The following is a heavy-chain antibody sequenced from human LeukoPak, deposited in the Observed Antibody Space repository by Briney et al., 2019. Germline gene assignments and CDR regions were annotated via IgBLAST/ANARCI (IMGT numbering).Heavy chain of an antibody. D-gene: IGHD4-17*01. V-gene: IGHV3-23*01. Sequence: GGSLRLSCAASGFTFSSYAMSWVRQAPGKGLEWVSAISGSGGSTFYADSVKGRFTISRDNSKNTLYLQMNSLRAEDTAVYYCAKEVWRRTVTTPLDYWGQGTLVTVSS. CDR3: AKEVWRRTVTTPLDY. CDR2: ISGSGGST. J-gene: IGHJ4*02. CDR1: GFTFSSYA.